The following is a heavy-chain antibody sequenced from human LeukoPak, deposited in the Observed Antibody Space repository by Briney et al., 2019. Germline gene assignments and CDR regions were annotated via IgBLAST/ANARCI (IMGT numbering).Heavy chain of an antibody. CDR2: VYYTGIT. CDR1: GGSISTYY. CDR3: ARGARESDS. Sequence: NSSETLSLTCTVSGGSISTYYWSWIRQSPGKGLEWIGYVYYTGITNYHPSLGGRLTLSVDTSKNQLSLNLNSVTAADTAVYYCARGARESDSWGQGTLVTVSS. D-gene: IGHD1-26*01. V-gene: IGHV4-59*08. J-gene: IGHJ4*02.